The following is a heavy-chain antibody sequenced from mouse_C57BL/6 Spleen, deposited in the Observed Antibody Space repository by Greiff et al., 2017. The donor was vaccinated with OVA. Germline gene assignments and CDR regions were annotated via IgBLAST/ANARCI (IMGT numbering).Heavy chain of an antibody. CDR3: ARPYYSNYDWCFDV. D-gene: IGHD2-5*01. CDR2: IRNNANGYTT. V-gene: IGHV7-3*01. J-gene: IGHJ1*03. CDR1: GFTFTDYY. Sequence: EVQLVESGGGLVQPGGSLSLSCAASGFTFTDYYMSWVRQPPGKALEWLGFIRNNANGYTTEYSASVKGRFTISSDNSQSILYLQMNALRAEDSATYYCARPYYSNYDWCFDVWGTGTTVTVSS.